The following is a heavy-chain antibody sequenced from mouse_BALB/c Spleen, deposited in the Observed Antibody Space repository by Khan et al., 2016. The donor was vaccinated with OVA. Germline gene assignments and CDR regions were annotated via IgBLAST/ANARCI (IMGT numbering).Heavy chain of an antibody. J-gene: IGHJ3*01. CDR3: ARDGYAPWFAY. CDR2: IDPENGNT. V-gene: IGHV14-1*02. D-gene: IGHD2-2*01. CDR1: GFNIKDYY. Sequence: VQLQQSGAELVRPGALVKLSCKASGFNIKDYYMHWVKQRPEQGLVWIGRIDPENGNTVYDPKFQGKASITSDTSSNTAYLKLSSLTSEDTAVYYCARDGYAPWFAYWGQGTLVTVSA.